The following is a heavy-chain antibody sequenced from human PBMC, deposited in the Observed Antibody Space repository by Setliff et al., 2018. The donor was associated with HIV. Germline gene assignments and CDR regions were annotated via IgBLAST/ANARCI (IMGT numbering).Heavy chain of an antibody. D-gene: IGHD3-10*01. Sequence: ASVKVSYKGFGYSFVSFEINWVRQATGQGLEWMGWMNPKSGNKDYAQKFQGRLTMTRNTSISTVYMELSSLRSEDTAVYYCARGLGGMARGRVPYYYYMDVWGKGTTVTVSS. J-gene: IGHJ6*03. CDR1: GYSFVSFE. V-gene: IGHV1-8*02. CDR2: MNPKSGNK. CDR3: ARGLGGMARGRVPYYYYMDV.